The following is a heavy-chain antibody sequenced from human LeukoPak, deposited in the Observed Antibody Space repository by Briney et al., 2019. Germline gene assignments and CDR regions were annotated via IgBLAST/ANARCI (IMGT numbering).Heavy chain of an antibody. CDR1: GFSFSGYA. CDR3: ARGDYDFWSGYSWVFDP. J-gene: IGHJ5*02. D-gene: IGHD3-3*01. Sequence: PGGSLRLSCAASGFSFSGYAMSWVRQAPGKGLDWVSGVSDSGVNTYYADSVKGRFTISRDNSKYTLFLQMNSLRAEDTAVYYCARGDYDFWSGYSWVFDPWGQGTLVTVSS. CDR2: VSDSGVNT. V-gene: IGHV3-23*01.